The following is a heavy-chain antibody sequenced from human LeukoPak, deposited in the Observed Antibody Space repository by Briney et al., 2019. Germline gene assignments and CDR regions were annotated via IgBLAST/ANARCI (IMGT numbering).Heavy chain of an antibody. CDR2: ISGSGGST. Sequence: PGGSLRLSCAASGFTFSSHSMNWVRQAPGKGLEWVSAISGSGGSTYYADSVKGRFTISRDNSKNTLYLQMNSLRAEDTAVYYCAKDISGHSHYWGQGTLVTVSS. J-gene: IGHJ4*02. D-gene: IGHD1-20*01. V-gene: IGHV3-23*01. CDR3: AKDISGHSHY. CDR1: GFTFSSHS.